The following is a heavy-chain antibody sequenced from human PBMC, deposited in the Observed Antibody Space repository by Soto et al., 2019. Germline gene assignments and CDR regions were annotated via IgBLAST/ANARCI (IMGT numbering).Heavy chain of an antibody. V-gene: IGHV3-48*02. D-gene: IGHD6-6*01. J-gene: IGHJ2*01. CDR3: ARDSASYSSSSGSYWYLDL. Sequence: EVQLVESGGGLAQPGGSLRLSCAASGFTFSSYGMNWVRQAPGKGLEWVSYISTDSASIYYADSVKGRFTISRDNAKNPLFLQMKSLRDEDTAVYYCARDSASYSSSSGSYWYLDLWGRGTLVTVSS. CDR1: GFTFSSYG. CDR2: ISTDSASI.